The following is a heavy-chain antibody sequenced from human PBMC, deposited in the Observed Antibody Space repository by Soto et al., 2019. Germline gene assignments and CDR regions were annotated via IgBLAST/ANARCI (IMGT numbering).Heavy chain of an antibody. CDR3: ARSQGSSTSLEIYYYYYYGMDV. V-gene: IGHV1-69*01. CDR1: GGTFGSYA. D-gene: IGHD2-2*01. CDR2: IIPITATA. Sequence: QVQLVQSGAEVKKPGSSVKVSCKASGGTFGSYAISWVRQAPGQGLEWMGGIIPITATANYAQKFQGRVTITADESTSTATMQLSSLRSEYTAVYYFARSQGSSTSLEIYYYYYYGMDVWGQGTTVTVSS. J-gene: IGHJ6*02.